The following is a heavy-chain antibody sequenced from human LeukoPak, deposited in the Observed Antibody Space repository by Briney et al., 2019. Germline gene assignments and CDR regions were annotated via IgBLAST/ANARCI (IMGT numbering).Heavy chain of an antibody. CDR1: GFTFSTYG. D-gene: IGHD3-16*01. J-gene: IGHJ4*02. CDR3: ANIGSSTFGSTGF. CDR2: VSNSGDTT. Sequence: GGSLRLSCVASGFTFSTYGMRWVRQAPGEGPEWVSLVSNSGDTTNYADSVKGRFTISRDNSKNTLYLQMDSLRAEDTAAYYCANIGSSTFGSTGFWGQGTLVTVSS. V-gene: IGHV3-23*01.